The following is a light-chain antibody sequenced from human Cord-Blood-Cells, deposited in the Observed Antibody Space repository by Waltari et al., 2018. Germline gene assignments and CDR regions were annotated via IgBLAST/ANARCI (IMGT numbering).Light chain of an antibody. CDR2: DAS. CDR3: QQYNNWPRT. J-gene: IGKJ1*01. CDR1: QSVSSH. V-gene: IGKV3-15*01. Sequence: EILMTQSPSTLPVSPGHSATLTCRASQSVSSHLAWYQQKPGQAPRLLIYDASTMATGIPARFSGSGSGTEFTLTISSLESEDFAVYYCQQYNNWPRTFGQGTRVEIK.